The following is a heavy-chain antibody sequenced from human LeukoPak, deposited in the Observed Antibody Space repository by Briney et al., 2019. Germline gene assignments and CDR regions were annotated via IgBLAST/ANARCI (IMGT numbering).Heavy chain of an antibody. CDR2: ISFSGSPI. J-gene: IGHJ4*02. D-gene: IGHD2-15*01. Sequence: PGGSLRLSCAASGFTFSSYEMNCLRQAPGKGLEWVSYISFSGSPIYYADSVKGRFTISRDNAKNSLYLQMNSLRAGDAAVYYCAKAPVTTCSGAYCYPFDYWSQGTLVTVSS. V-gene: IGHV3-48*03. CDR3: AKAPVTTCSGAYCYPFDY. CDR1: GFTFSSYE.